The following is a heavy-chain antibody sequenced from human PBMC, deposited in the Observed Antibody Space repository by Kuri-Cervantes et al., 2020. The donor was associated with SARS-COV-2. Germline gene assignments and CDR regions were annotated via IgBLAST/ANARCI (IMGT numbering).Heavy chain of an antibody. V-gene: IGHV3-74*01. CDR1: GFTFDDYA. CDR2: INSDGSTT. CDR3: ARHTQGDN. Sequence: GGSLRLSCAASGFTFDDYAMHWVRQAPGKGLVWVSRINSDGSTTNYADSVKGRFTISRDNAKNMLYLQMNSLRAEDTAVYYCARHTQGDNWGQGTLVTVSS. J-gene: IGHJ4*02.